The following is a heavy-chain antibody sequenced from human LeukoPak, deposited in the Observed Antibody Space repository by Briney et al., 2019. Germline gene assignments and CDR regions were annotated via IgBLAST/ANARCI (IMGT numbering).Heavy chain of an antibody. J-gene: IGHJ4*02. V-gene: IGHV4-61*08. D-gene: IGHD5-24*01. CDR3: AKMDDYFDY. CDR2: IYYSGST. Sequence: PSETLSLTCAVSGGSISSGGYSWSWIRQPPGKGLEWIGYIYYSGSTNYNPSLKSRVTISVDTSKNQFSLKLSSVTAADTAVYYCAKMDDYFDYWGQGTLVTVSS. CDR1: GGSISSGGYS.